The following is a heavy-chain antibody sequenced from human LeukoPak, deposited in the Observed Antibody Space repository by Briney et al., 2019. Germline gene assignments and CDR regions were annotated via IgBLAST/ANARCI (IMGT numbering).Heavy chain of an antibody. CDR2: INDSGGTT. CDR1: GFSFIGYA. CDR3: AKGINGYLYYFDY. J-gene: IGHJ4*02. V-gene: IGHV3-23*01. D-gene: IGHD2-8*01. Sequence: GGSLRLSCAASGFSFIGYAMSWVRQAPGKGLEWVSTINDSGGTTYYADSVKGRFTISRDNSKNTLYLQMNALRAGDTAVYYCAKGINGYLYYFDYWGQGTLVTVSS.